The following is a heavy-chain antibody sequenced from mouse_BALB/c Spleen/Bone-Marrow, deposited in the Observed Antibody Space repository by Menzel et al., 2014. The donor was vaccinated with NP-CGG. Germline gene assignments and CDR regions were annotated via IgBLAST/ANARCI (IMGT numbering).Heavy chain of an antibody. CDR1: GYTFSSYW. D-gene: IGHD2-3*01. Sequence: VQLVESGAELMKPGASVKISCKATGYTFSSYWIEWVKQRPGHGLEWIGEILPGSGSTNYSEKFKGKATFTADTSSNTAYMQLSSLTSEDSAVYYCARVSDGYYSYWYFDVWGAGTTVTVSS. V-gene: IGHV1-9*01. CDR2: ILPGSGST. CDR3: ARVSDGYYSYWYFDV. J-gene: IGHJ1*01.